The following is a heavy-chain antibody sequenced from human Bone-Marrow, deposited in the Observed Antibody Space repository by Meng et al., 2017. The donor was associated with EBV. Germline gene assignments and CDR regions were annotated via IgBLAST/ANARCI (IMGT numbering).Heavy chain of an antibody. D-gene: IGHD5-24*01. Sequence: EVQLVASGGGLIQAGGSLRLSCAASGFTVSSNYMSWVRQAPGKGLEWVSVIYTGGDAYYADSVKGRFTFSRDNSKNTLYLQMDSLRAEDTAVYYCARTRDGLWGQGTLVTVSS. CDR2: IYTGGDA. CDR1: GFTVSSNY. CDR3: ARTRDGL. V-gene: IGHV3-53*01. J-gene: IGHJ4*02.